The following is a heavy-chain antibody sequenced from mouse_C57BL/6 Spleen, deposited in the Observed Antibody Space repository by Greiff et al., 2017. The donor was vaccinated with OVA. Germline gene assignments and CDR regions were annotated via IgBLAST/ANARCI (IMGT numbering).Heavy chain of an antibody. CDR1: GYSFTSYY. CDR2: IYPGSGNT. Sequence: VHLVESGPELVKPGASVKISCKASGYSFTSYYIHWVKQRPGQGLEWIGWIYPGSGNTKYNEKFKGKATLTADTSSSTAYMQRSSLTSEDSAVYYCASGTTVVRYFDVWGTGTTVTVSS. V-gene: IGHV1-66*01. D-gene: IGHD1-1*01. J-gene: IGHJ1*03. CDR3: ASGTTVVRYFDV.